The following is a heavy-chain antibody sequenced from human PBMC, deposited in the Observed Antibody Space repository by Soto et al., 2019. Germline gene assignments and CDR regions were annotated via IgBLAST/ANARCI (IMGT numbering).Heavy chain of an antibody. CDR1: GGSISSGGYY. J-gene: IGHJ4*02. D-gene: IGHD3-16*02. CDR2: IYYSGST. V-gene: IGHV4-31*03. CDR3: ARVQRGELSLNFDY. Sequence: QVQLQESGPGLVKPSQTLSLTCTVSGGSISSGGYYWSWIRQHPGKGLEWIGYIYYSGSTYYNPSLKSRVTISVDTSKNQFSLELSSVTAADTAVYYCARVQRGELSLNFDYWGQGTLVTVSS.